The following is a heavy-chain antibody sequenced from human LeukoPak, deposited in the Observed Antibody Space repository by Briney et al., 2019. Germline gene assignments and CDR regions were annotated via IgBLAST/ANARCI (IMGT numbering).Heavy chain of an antibody. V-gene: IGHV4-30-4*01. CDR2: MYYTGRT. Sequence: PSETLSLTCTVSGGSISSGDYYWSWIRQPPGKGLEWIGYMYYTGRTYNNPSRNSRITISVDASKNQFSLKLNSVTAADTAVYYCARSEGDDLESVPTHFDPWGQGTLVTVSS. CDR3: ARSEGDDLESVPTHFDP. CDR1: GGSISSGDYY. J-gene: IGHJ5*02. D-gene: IGHD3-3*01.